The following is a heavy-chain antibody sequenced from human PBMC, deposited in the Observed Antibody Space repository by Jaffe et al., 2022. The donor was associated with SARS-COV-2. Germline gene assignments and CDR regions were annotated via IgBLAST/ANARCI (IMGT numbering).Heavy chain of an antibody. V-gene: IGHV3-33*01. Sequence: QVQLVESGGGVVQPGRSLRLSCAASGFTFSSYGMHWVRQAPGKGLEWVAVIWYDGSNKYYADSVKGRFTISRDNSKNTLYLQMNSLRAEDTAVYYCARSWSPGLYSSNSLGYWGQGTLVTVSS. CDR2: IWYDGSNK. D-gene: IGHD6-13*01. CDR1: GFTFSSYG. CDR3: ARSWSPGLYSSNSLGY. J-gene: IGHJ4*02.